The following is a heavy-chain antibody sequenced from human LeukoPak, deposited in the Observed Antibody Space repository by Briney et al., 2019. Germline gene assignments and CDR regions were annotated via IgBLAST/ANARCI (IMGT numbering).Heavy chain of an antibody. CDR1: GYTFTGYY. D-gene: IGHD2-2*02. Sequence: ASVKVSCKASGYTFTGYYMHWVRQAPGQGLEWMRWINPNSGGTNYAQKFQGRVTMTRDTSISTAYMELSRLRSDDTAVYYCARGCSSTSCYTEDAFDIWGQGTMVTVSS. CDR3: ARGCSSTSCYTEDAFDI. J-gene: IGHJ3*02. CDR2: INPNSGGT. V-gene: IGHV1-2*02.